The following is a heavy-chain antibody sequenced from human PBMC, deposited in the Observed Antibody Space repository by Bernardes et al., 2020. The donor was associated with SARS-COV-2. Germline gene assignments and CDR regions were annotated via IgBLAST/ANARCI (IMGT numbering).Heavy chain of an antibody. CDR1: GFTFSSYS. D-gene: IGHD5-12*01. CDR2: ISSSSRYI. Sequence: GGSLRLSCAASGFTFSSYSMNWVRQAPGKGLEWVSSISSSSRYIYYADSVKGRFTISRDNAKNSLYLQMNSLRAEDTAVYYCARDPTSGWLQPDYWGQGTLVTGSS. V-gene: IGHV3-21*01. J-gene: IGHJ4*02. CDR3: ARDPTSGWLQPDY.